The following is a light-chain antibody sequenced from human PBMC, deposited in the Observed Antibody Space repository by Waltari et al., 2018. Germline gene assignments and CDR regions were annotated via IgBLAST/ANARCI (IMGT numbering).Light chain of an antibody. J-gene: IGLJ3*02. Sequence: QSALTQPASVSGSPGQSIHISCTGSSGDIGTYHLVSWYQPHPGNAPRLLIHDATKRPSGISSRFSGSKSGNTASLTISGLQAEDEADYFCGSYAGGTSWVFGGGTQVTVL. CDR1: SGDIGTYHL. CDR2: DAT. V-gene: IGLV2-23*01. CDR3: GSYAGGTSWV.